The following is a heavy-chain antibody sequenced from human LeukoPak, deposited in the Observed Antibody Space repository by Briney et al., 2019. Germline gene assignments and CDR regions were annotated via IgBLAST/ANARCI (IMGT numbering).Heavy chain of an antibody. CDR1: GGSISSSNW. V-gene: IGHV4-4*02. CDR2: IYRSGST. Sequence: PSGTLSLTCAVSGGSISSSNWWSWVRQPPGKGLEWIGEIYRSGSTNYNPSLKSRVTISVDKSKNQFSLKLSSVTAADTAVYYCARAFYYYGSGSNGGNWFDPWGQGTLVTVSS. CDR3: ARAFYYYGSGSNGGNWFDP. D-gene: IGHD3-10*01. J-gene: IGHJ5*02.